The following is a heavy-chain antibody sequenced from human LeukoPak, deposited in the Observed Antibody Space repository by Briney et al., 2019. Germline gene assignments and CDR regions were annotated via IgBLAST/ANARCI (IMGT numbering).Heavy chain of an antibody. CDR2: ISTNGGNT. CDR3: VKEIAFYDY. D-gene: IGHD2/OR15-2a*01. Sequence: PGGSLRLSCLASGFTFSNYPMHWLRQAPGKGLEFVSAISTNGGNTYCADSVKGRFTISRDNSKNMLYLQMSSLRAEDTALYYCVKEIAFYDYWGQGTLVTVSS. V-gene: IGHV3-64D*06. J-gene: IGHJ4*02. CDR1: GFTFSNYP.